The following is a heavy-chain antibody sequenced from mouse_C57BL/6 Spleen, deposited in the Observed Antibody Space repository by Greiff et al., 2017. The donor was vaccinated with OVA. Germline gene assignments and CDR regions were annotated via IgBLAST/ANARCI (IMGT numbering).Heavy chain of an antibody. Sequence: EVKLMESGGGLVKPGGSLKLSCAASGFTFSSYTMSWVRQTPEKRLELVATISGGGGNTYYPDSVKGRFTISRDNAKNTLYLQMSSLRSEDTALYYCARLTTVAPAYWGQGTLVTVSA. V-gene: IGHV5-9*01. CDR2: ISGGGGNT. CDR3: ARLTTVAPAY. CDR1: GFTFSSYT. D-gene: IGHD1-1*01. J-gene: IGHJ3*01.